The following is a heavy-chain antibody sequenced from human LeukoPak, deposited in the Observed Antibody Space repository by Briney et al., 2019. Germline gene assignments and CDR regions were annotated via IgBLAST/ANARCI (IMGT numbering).Heavy chain of an antibody. V-gene: IGHV3-7*01. J-gene: IGHJ4*02. CDR1: GFTFSSYW. CDR2: IKQDGSEK. CDR3: ARDPFQYSSSWFDY. Sequence: PGGSLRLSCAASGFTFSSYWMSWVRQASGKGLEWVANIKQDGSEKYYVDSVKGRFTISRDNAKNSLYLQMNSLRAEDTAVCYCARDPFQYSSSWFDYWGQGTLVTVSS. D-gene: IGHD6-13*01.